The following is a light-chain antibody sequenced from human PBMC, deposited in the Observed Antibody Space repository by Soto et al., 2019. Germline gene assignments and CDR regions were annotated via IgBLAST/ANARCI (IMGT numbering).Light chain of an antibody. CDR3: QQSYSFPRT. J-gene: IGKJ1*01. Sequence: RVTITCRASQTVTNYLYWYHQQPGKAPKLLIHSTSTLHTEVPSRFSGSGSGTDFTLTIDSLQPEDFGTYYCQQSYSFPRTFGQGTKV. CDR2: STS. V-gene: IGKV1-39*01. CDR1: QTVTNY.